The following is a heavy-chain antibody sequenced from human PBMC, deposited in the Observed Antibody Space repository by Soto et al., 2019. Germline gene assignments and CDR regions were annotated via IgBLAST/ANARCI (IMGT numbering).Heavy chain of an antibody. Sequence: VQLVQSGAEVKKPGSSVKVSCKATGGTFSSYAISWVRQAPGQGFEWMGGIIPIFGTANYAQKFQGRVTITADESTSTAYMELSSPRSEDTAVYYCARADEYSSSLFDPWGQGTLVTVSS. CDR2: IIPIFGTA. CDR3: ARADEYSSSLFDP. J-gene: IGHJ5*02. D-gene: IGHD6-6*01. V-gene: IGHV1-69*01. CDR1: GGTFSSYA.